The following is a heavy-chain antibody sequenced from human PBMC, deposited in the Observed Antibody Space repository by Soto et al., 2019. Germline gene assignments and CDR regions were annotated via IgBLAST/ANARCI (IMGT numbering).Heavy chain of an antibody. D-gene: IGHD2-15*01. Sequence: SETLSLTCTVSGDSMTGCYWSWIRQPPGRGLEWIGYIYSSGSTSYNPSLKSRVIISVDTSKNQFSLKLSSVTAADTAVYYCARRRACSGGTCYQSLDYWGQGTLVTVSS. CDR2: IYSSGST. J-gene: IGHJ4*02. CDR1: GDSMTGCY. CDR3: ARRRACSGGTCYQSLDY. V-gene: IGHV4-59*01.